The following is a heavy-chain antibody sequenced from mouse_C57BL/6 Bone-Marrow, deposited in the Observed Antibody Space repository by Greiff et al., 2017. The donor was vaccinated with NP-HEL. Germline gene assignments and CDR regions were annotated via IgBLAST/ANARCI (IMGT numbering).Heavy chain of an antibody. Sequence: EVKLVESGGGLVQPGGSLKLSCAASGFTFSDYGMAWVRQAPRKGPEWVAFISNLAYSIYYADTVTGRFTISRENAKNTLYLEMSSLRSEDTAMYYCARQGVIGAMDYWGQGTSVTVSS. CDR2: ISNLAYSI. CDR1: GFTFSDYG. J-gene: IGHJ4*01. V-gene: IGHV5-15*01. CDR3: ARQGVIGAMDY.